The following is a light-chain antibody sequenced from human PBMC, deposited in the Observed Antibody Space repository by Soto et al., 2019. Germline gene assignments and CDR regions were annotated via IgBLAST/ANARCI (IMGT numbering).Light chain of an antibody. Sequence: ALTQPASVSGSPGQSITISCTGTSSDICVYNYVSWYQQHPGKAPKLVICEVSNRPSGVSSRFSGSKSGNTASLTISGLRAEDEADYYCTSFTTTNIWVFGGGTKLTVL. V-gene: IGLV2-14*01. CDR1: SSDICVYNY. J-gene: IGLJ3*02. CDR3: TSFTTTNIWV. CDR2: EVS.